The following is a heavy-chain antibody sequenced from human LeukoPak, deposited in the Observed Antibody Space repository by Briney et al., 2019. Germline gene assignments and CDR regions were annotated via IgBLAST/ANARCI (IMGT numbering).Heavy chain of an antibody. CDR1: GGSFSGYY. V-gene: IGHV4-34*01. CDR3: ATRAGHYYDGSGYYYYGMDV. J-gene: IGHJ6*02. D-gene: IGHD3-22*01. CDR2: INHSGST. Sequence: SETLSLTCAVYGGSFSGYYWSWIRQPPGNGLEWIGEINHSGSTNYNPSLKSRVTISVDTSKKQFSLKLSSVTAADTAVYYCATRAGHYYDGSGYYYYGMDVRGQGTTVTVSS.